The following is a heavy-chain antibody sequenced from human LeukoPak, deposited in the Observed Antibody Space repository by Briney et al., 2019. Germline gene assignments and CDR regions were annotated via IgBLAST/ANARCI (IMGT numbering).Heavy chain of an antibody. CDR3: ATVYYDSSGYPLYNWFDP. J-gene: IGHJ5*02. Sequence: ASVKVSCKVSGYTLTELSMHWVRQAPGKGLEWMGGFDPEDGETIYAQKFQGRVTMTEDTSTDTAYMELSSLRSEDTAVYYCATVYYDSSGYPLYNWFDPWCQGTLVTVSS. D-gene: IGHD3-22*01. CDR2: FDPEDGET. CDR1: GYTLTELS. V-gene: IGHV1-24*01.